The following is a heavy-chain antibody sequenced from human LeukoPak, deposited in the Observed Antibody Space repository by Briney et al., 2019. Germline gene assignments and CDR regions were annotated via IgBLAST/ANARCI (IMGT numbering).Heavy chain of an antibody. V-gene: IGHV3-21*01. CDR2: ISSSTSYK. D-gene: IGHD3-16*01. CDR3: ARGYFWEQYYFDY. CDR1: GFTFSNYN. Sequence: PGGSLRLSCAASGFTFSNYNMNWVRQAPGKGLEWVSSISSSTSYKNYADSVKGRFTISRDNAKNSLYLQMNSLRAEDTAVYYCARGYFWEQYYFDYWGQGTLVTVSS. J-gene: IGHJ4*02.